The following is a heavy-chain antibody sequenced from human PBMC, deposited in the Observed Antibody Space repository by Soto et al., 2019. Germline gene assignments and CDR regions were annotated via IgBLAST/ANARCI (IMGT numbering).Heavy chain of an antibody. CDR1: GYTFTDFY. V-gene: IGHV1-2*02. D-gene: IGHD6-13*01. Sequence: ASVKVSCKASGYTFTDFYIHWVRQAPGQGLEWVGWISPKTGGKNYAQKFQGRVTMTRDTSINTAYMELSGLTSGDSAVYFCARGNMMKAYSSSQHCSDYWGQGALVTVSS. J-gene: IGHJ4*02. CDR3: ARGNMMKAYSSSQHCSDY. CDR2: ISPKTGGK.